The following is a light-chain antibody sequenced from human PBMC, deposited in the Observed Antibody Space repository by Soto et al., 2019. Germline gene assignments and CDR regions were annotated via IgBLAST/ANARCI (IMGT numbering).Light chain of an antibody. CDR2: GVS. J-gene: IGKJ4*01. Sequence: EIVMTQSPATLSVSPGEGATLSCRASQSFRSDLAWYQHKPGLAPRLLIYGVSTRATGIPVRFSGSGSGTEFTLSISSLQSEDSAIYYCQHYNNLPLTFGGGTKVDI. CDR1: QSFRSD. V-gene: IGKV3-15*01. CDR3: QHYNNLPLT.